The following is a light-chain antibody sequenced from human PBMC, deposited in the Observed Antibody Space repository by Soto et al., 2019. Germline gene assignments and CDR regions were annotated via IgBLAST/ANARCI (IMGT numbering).Light chain of an antibody. CDR2: DAS. Sequence: DIQLTQSPSFLSPSIGESVTITCRASRSISDWLAWYQQKPGKAPELLIFDASNLKSGASSRFSGSGSGTEFTLTISRLQPDDVATYYCLQYSSHSWTFGQGTKVDI. V-gene: IGKV1-5*01. CDR3: LQYSSHSWT. J-gene: IGKJ1*01. CDR1: RSISDW.